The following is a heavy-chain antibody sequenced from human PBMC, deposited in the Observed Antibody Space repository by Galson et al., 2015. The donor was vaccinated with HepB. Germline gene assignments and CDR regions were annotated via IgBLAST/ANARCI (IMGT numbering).Heavy chain of an antibody. V-gene: IGHV3-13*01. J-gene: IGHJ6*03. CDR2: IGTAGDT. D-gene: IGHD3-9*01. CDR3: ARAPRYDILTEGYYYYMDV. Sequence: SLRLSCAASGFTFSSYDMHWVRQATGKGLEWVSAIGTAGDTYYPGSVKGRFTISIENAKNSLYLQMNSLRAGDTAVYYCARAPRYDILTEGYYYYMDVWGKGTTVTVSS. CDR1: GFTFSSYD.